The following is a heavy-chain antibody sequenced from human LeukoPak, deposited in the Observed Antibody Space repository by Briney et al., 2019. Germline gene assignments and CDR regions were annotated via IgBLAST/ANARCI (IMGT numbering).Heavy chain of an antibody. CDR3: ARDGYTGS. D-gene: IGHD5-24*01. Sequence: GASVTVCCTASGYTFTSYGISWMRQAPGQGLEWMGRIIPILGIANYAQKFQGRVTITADKSTSTAYMELSSLRSEDTAVYYCARDGYTGSWGQGTLVTVSS. CDR1: GYTFTSYG. J-gene: IGHJ4*02. CDR2: IIPILGIA. V-gene: IGHV1-69*04.